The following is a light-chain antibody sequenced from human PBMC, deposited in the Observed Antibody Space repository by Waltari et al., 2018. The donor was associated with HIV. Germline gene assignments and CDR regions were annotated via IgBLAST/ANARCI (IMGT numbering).Light chain of an antibody. CDR1: SNDVGGFNY. V-gene: IGLV2-14*03. Sequence: HSVPPPPASMSGSLGQSISITCLGSSNDVGGFNYVSCYQQSPDKPPRLVIYYVSKRPSGVSGRFSGSKSGSAASLTISGLQPEDEADYYCCSYSSSGTVLFGGGTRLTVL. J-gene: IGLJ2*01. CDR3: CSYSSSGTVL. CDR2: YVS.